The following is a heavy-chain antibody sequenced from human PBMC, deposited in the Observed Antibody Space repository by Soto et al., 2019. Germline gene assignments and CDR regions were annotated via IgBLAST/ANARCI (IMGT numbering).Heavy chain of an antibody. CDR1: GFSLSTRGVG. Sequence: SGPTLLNPTQTVTLTCTFSGFSLSTRGVGVAWIRQPPGKALEWLARIDWDDDKYYSTSLKTRLTISKDTSKNQVVLTMTNMEPVDTATYYCARIRDSYGSIDYWGQGTLVTVS. D-gene: IGHD5-18*01. CDR2: IDWDDDK. J-gene: IGHJ4*02. CDR3: ARIRDSYGSIDY. V-gene: IGHV2-70*11.